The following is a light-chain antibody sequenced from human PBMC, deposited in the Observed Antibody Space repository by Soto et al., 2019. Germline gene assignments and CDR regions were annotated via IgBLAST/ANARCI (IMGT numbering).Light chain of an antibody. J-gene: IGLJ2*01. CDR2: EGS. Sequence: QSALTQPASVSGSPGQSITISCTGTSSDVGSYNLVSWYQQYSGKAPKLMIYEGSKRPSGVSNRFSGSKSGNTASLTISGLQAEDEADYFCCSYAGSSTFVVFGGGTKLTVL. V-gene: IGLV2-23*03. CDR1: SSDVGSYNL. CDR3: CSYAGSSTFVV.